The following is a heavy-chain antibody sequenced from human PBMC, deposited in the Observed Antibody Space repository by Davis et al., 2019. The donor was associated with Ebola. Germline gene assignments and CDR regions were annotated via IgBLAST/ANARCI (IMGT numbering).Heavy chain of an antibody. D-gene: IGHD5-18*01. CDR2: TYYSTSKWFN. CDR1: GDSVSGSGGA. J-gene: IGHJ5*02. CDR3: ARAGYSYGLDP. V-gene: IGHV6-1*01. Sequence: HSQTLSLTCAISGDSVSGSGGAWNWVRQSPSGGLEWLGRTYYSTSKWFNDYAESVKSRITINTDTSKNQFSLQLNSVTPEDTAVYYCARAGYSYGLDPWGQGTLVTVSS.